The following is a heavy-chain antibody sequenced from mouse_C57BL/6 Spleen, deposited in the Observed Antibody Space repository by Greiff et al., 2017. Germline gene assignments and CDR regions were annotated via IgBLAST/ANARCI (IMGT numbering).Heavy chain of an antibody. CDR1: GYTLTSYW. V-gene: IGHV1-64*01. J-gene: IGHJ2*03. CDR3: ARGYAHSEKDYLDS. Sequence: VQLQQSGAERVKPGASVKLSCKASGYTLTSYWMHWVKQRPGQGLEWIGMIHPNSGSTNYNEKFKSKATLTVDKSSSTAYMQLSSLTSEDSAVYFCARGYAHSEKDYLDSWGYGTSVTVSS. CDR2: IHPNSGST. D-gene: IGHD5-5*01.